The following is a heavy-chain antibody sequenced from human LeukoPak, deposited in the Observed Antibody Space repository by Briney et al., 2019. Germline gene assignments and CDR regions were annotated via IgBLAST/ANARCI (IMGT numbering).Heavy chain of an antibody. CDR2: IYPGDSDT. J-gene: IGHJ4*02. CDR1: GYTLTNYW. V-gene: IGHV5-51*01. D-gene: IGHD2-21*02. Sequence: GESLKISCKGSGYTLTNYWIGWVRQMPGKGLEFMGIIYPGDSDTRYSPSFQGQVTISADKSISTAYLQWSSLKASDTAMYYCAGAYCGGDCYSGLPDYWGQGTLVTVSS. CDR3: AGAYCGGDCYSGLPDY.